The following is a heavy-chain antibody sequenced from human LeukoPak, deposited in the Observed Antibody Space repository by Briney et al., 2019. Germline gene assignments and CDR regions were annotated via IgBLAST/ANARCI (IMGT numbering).Heavy chain of an antibody. CDR1: GFTFSNYA. Sequence: GGSLRLSCATSGFTFSNYAMSWVRQAPGKGLDWVSGISGGGDSAHYADSVKGRFTISRDNSRNTLYLQMNSLRTEDTAVYYCAKVGYTYGPQPFDYWGQGTLVTVSS. V-gene: IGHV3-23*01. CDR3: AKVGYTYGPQPFDY. J-gene: IGHJ4*02. CDR2: ISGGGDSA. D-gene: IGHD5-18*01.